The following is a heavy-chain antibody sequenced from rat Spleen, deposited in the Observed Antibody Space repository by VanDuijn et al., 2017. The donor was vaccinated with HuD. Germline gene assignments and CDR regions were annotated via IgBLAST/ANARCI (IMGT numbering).Heavy chain of an antibody. J-gene: IGHJ2*01. CDR3: ARRHYGYTDYFDY. V-gene: IGHV5-25*01. CDR1: GFTFSNCD. CDR2: ISTGGGNT. Sequence: EVQLVESGGGLVQPGRSMKLSCVASGFTFSNCDMAWVRQAPKKGLEWVASISTGGGNTYYRDSVKGRFTISRDNAKSTLCLQMDSLRSEDTATYYCARRHYGYTDYFDYWGQGVMVTVSS. D-gene: IGHD1-9*01.